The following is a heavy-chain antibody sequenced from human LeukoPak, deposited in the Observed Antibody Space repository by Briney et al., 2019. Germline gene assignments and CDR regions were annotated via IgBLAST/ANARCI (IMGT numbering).Heavy chain of an antibody. CDR2: ISAYNGNT. Sequence: GASVKVSCKASGYTFTSYGISWVRQAPGQGLEWMGWISAYNGNTNYAQKLQGRVTMTTDTSTSTAYMELRSLRSDDTAVYYCARVRAIFGVVIGLSYGMDVWGQGTTVTVSS. CDR3: ARVRAIFGVVIGLSYGMDV. J-gene: IGHJ6*02. V-gene: IGHV1-18*01. CDR1: GYTFTSYG. D-gene: IGHD3-3*01.